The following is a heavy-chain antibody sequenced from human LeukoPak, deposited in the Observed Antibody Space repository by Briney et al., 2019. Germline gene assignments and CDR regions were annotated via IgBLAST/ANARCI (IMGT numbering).Heavy chain of an antibody. CDR2: INPNSGGT. CDR3: ARGPITMVRRVIFNWFDP. CDR1: GYTFTGYY. J-gene: IGHJ5*02. Sequence: ASVKVSCKASGYTFTGYYMHWVRQAPGQGLEWLGRINPNSGGTNYAQKFQGRVTMTRDTSISTAYMELSRLRSDDTAVYYCARGPITMVRRVIFNWFDPWGQGTLVTVSS. V-gene: IGHV1-2*06. D-gene: IGHD3-10*01.